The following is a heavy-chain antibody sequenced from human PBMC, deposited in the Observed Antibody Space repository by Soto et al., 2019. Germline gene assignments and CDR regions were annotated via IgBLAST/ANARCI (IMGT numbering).Heavy chain of an antibody. CDR1: GGSISSSSYS. J-gene: IGHJ4*02. Sequence: PSETLSLTCIVSGGSISSSSYSWAWIRQPPGKGLEWIGTIYYGVNTYYNPSLKSRVTISVDTSKNQFSLKLSSVTAADTAVYYCARAFRDYYDSSGYYCFFDYWGQGTLVTVSS. CDR2: IYYGVNT. D-gene: IGHD3-22*01. V-gene: IGHV4-39*01. CDR3: ARAFRDYYDSSGYYCFFDY.